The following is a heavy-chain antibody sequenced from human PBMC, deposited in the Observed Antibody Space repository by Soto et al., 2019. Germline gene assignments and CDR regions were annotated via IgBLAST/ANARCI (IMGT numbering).Heavy chain of an antibody. J-gene: IGHJ3*02. CDR3: SRERGDLMEAFDS. V-gene: IGHV3-21*01. CDR1: GFTFSSDS. Sequence: PGGSLRLSCAASGFTFSSDSLNWVRQAPGKGLEWVSSISSSGSHTYYAVSVKGRFTISRDNTKNALYLQMNSLRAEDTAIYYFSRERGDLMEAFDSWGQGTMVNVSS. D-gene: IGHD3-16*01. CDR2: ISSSGSHT.